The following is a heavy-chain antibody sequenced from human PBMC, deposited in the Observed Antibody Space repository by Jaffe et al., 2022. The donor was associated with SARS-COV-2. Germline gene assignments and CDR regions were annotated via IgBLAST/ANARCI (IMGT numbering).Heavy chain of an antibody. CDR3: AREEGHYYYYGMDV. CDR1: GGSISSGSYY. CDR2: IYTSGST. Sequence: QVQLQESGPGLVKPSQTLSLTCTVSGGSISSGSYYWSWIRQPAGKGLEWIGRIYTSGSTNYNPSLKSRVTISVDTSKNQFSLKLSSVTAADTAVYYCAREEGHYYYYGMDVWGQGTTVTVSS. J-gene: IGHJ6*02. V-gene: IGHV4-61*02.